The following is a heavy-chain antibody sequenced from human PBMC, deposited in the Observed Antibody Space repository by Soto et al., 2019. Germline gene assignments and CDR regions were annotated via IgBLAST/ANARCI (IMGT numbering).Heavy chain of an antibody. CDR1: GFTFSLYW. CDR2: IKGDASER. J-gene: IGHJ4*02. D-gene: IGHD3-16*02. Sequence: EVQLVESGGGLVQPGGSLRLSCAASGFTFSLYWMTWIRQDPGKGLEWVANIKGDASERHYVDSVSGRFTVSRDNAKNSLYLQMNSLRAEDTAVYYCVRDLIAGTPSLYYWGQGTLVTVSS. CDR3: VRDLIAGTPSLYY. V-gene: IGHV3-7*03.